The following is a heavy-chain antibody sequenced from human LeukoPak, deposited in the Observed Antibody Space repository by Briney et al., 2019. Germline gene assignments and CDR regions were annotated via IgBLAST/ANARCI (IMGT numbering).Heavy chain of an antibody. J-gene: IGHJ3*02. CDR3: AILLAAANAFDI. D-gene: IGHD6-13*01. CDR1: GYTFTSYA. Sequence: ASVKVSCKASGYTFTSYAMHWVRQAPGQRLEWMGWINAGNGNTKYSQKFQGRVTITRDTSASTAYMELSSLRSEDTAVYYCAILLAAANAFDIWGQGTMVTVSS. CDR2: INAGNGNT. V-gene: IGHV1-3*01.